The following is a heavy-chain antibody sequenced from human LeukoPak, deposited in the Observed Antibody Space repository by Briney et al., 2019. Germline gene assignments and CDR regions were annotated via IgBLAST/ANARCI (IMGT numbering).Heavy chain of an antibody. CDR1: GGTFSSYA. J-gene: IGHJ2*01. V-gene: IGHV1-69*13. CDR2: IIPIFGTV. Sequence: SVKVSCKASGGTFSSYAISWVRQAPGQGLEWMGGIIPIFGTVNYAQKFQGRVTITADESTSTAYMELSSLRSEDTAVYYCARERVEMATPRDDWYFDLWGRGTLVTVSS. D-gene: IGHD5-24*01. CDR3: ARERVEMATPRDDWYFDL.